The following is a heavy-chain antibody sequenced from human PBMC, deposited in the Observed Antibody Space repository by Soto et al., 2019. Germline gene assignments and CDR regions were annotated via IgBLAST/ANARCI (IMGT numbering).Heavy chain of an antibody. Sequence: QVQLQQSGPGLVKPSQTLSLTCAISGDSVSSNSAAWNWIRQSPSRVLEWLGRTYYRSKWYNDYAVSVKSRITINPYTSNNQSSLQLNSVTPEDTAVYYCARAYGDSSGWYVDPHPFDYWGQGTLVTVSS. CDR1: GDSVSSNSAA. D-gene: IGHD6-19*01. V-gene: IGHV6-1*01. CDR3: ARAYGDSSGWYVDPHPFDY. J-gene: IGHJ4*02. CDR2: TYYRSKWYN.